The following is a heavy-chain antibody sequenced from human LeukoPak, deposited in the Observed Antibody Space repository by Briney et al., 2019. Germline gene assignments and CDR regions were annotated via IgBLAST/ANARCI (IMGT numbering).Heavy chain of an antibody. CDR1: GYTFTGYY. D-gene: IGHD1-26*01. J-gene: IGHJ4*02. Sequence: ASVKVSCTASGYTFTGYYMHWVRQAPGQGLEWMGWINPNSGGTNYAQKFQGRVTMTRDTSISTAYMELSRLRSDDTAVYYCARSPKRAGVGAPTYYFDYWGQGTLVTVSS. CDR3: ARSPKRAGVGAPTYYFDY. V-gene: IGHV1-2*02. CDR2: INPNSGGT.